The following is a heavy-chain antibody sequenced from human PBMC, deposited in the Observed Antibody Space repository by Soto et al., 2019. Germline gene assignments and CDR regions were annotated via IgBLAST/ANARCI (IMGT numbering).Heavy chain of an antibody. D-gene: IGHD2-15*01. CDR3: AREGYCSGGSCYVGGTKRGYSYGIFDY. CDR1: GGSISSGGYY. V-gene: IGHV4-31*03. J-gene: IGHJ4*02. Sequence: PSETLSLTCTVSGGSISSGGYYWSWIRQHPGKGLEWIGYIYYSGSTYYNPSLKSRVTISVDTSKNQFSLKLSSVTAADTAVYYCAREGYCSGGSCYVGGTKRGYSYGIFDYWGQGTLVTVSS. CDR2: IYYSGST.